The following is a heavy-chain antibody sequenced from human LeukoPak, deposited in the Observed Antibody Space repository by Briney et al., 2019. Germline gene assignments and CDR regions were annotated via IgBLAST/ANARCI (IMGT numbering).Heavy chain of an antibody. CDR3: ARFRYSSGRNGDFDY. D-gene: IGHD6-19*01. CDR2: INHSGST. CDR1: GGSFSGYY. Sequence: SETLSLTCAVYGGSFSGYYWSWIRQPPGKGLEWIGEINHSGSTNYNLSLKSRVTISVDTSKNQFSLKLSSVTAADTAVYYCARFRYSSGRNGDFDYWGQGILVTVSS. J-gene: IGHJ4*02. V-gene: IGHV4-34*01.